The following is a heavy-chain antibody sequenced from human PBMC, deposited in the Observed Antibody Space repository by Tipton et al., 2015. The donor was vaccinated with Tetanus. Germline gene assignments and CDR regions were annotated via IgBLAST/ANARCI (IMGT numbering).Heavy chain of an antibody. Sequence: QLVQSGGGVVQPGRSLRLSCAASGFTFSSYAMRWVRQAPGKGLEWVAVISYDGSNKYYADSVKGRFTISRDNSKNTLYLQMNSLRAEDTAVYYCARWGFGDGYNLDYWGQGILVTVSS. V-gene: IGHV3-30-3*01. CDR1: GFTFSSYA. CDR3: ARWGFGDGYNLDY. J-gene: IGHJ4*02. CDR2: ISYDGSNK. D-gene: IGHD5-24*01.